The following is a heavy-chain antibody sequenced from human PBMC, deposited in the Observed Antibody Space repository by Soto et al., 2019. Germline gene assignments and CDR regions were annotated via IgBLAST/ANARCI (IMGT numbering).Heavy chain of an antibody. CDR3: ARGMNYYDSSRNEYFQH. CDR1: GYTFTSYY. CDR2: INPSGGST. V-gene: IGHV1-46*01. J-gene: IGHJ1*01. Sequence: ASVKVSCKASGYTFTSYYMHWVLQAPGQGLEWMGIINPSGGSTSYAQKFQGRVTMTRDTSTSTVYMELSSLRSEDTAVYYCARGMNYYDSSRNEYFQHWGQGTLVTVSS. D-gene: IGHD3-22*01.